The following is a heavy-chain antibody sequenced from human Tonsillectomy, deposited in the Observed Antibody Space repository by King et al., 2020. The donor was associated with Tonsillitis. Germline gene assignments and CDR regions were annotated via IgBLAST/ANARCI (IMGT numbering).Heavy chain of an antibody. CDR2: ISAYNGNT. CDR1: GYPFISFG. J-gene: IGHJ6*03. V-gene: IGHV1-18*01. CDR3: ARGVATVIPYYRDV. Sequence: VQLVESGTEMKKPGASVKVSCKASGYPFISFGISWVRQAPGQGLEWMGWISAYNGNTNYAQKLQGRVTLTTDTSTSTAYMELRSLRSDDTAVYYCARGVATVIPYYRDVWGKGTAVTVS. D-gene: IGHD4-23*01.